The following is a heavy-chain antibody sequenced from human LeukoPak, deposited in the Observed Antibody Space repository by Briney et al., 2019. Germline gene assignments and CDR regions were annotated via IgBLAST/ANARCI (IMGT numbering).Heavy chain of an antibody. CDR2: IYTSGST. CDR1: GGSLSSGSYY. J-gene: IGHJ1*01. D-gene: IGHD4-17*01. CDR3: ARGWTGGDYPWPH. V-gene: IGHV4-61*02. Sequence: SQTLSLTCTVSGGSLSSGSYYWHWIRQPAGTGLEWLGRIYTSGSTNYTPSLTSRVTISVDTSKNQFSLKLSSVPAADTAVYYCARGWTGGDYPWPHWGQGTLVTVSS.